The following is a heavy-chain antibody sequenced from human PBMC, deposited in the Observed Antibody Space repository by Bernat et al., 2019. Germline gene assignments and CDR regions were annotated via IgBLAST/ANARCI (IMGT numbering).Heavy chain of an antibody. V-gene: IGHV4-39*01. J-gene: IGHJ6*03. CDR1: GVSISGSSYN. CDR3: ARHCHYYYQMDV. CDR2: IYYSGAT. Sequence: QLQLQESGPGLVKPSETLSLTCTVSGVSISGSSYNWGWIRQPPGKGLEFIGSIYYSGATYYNPSLKSRVTISVDTSKNQSSLRLSSVTAADTAVYYCARHCHYYYQMDVWGKGTTVTVSS.